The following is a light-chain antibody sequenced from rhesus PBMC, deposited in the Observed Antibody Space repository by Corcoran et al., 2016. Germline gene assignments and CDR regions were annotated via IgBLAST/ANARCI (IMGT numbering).Light chain of an antibody. J-gene: IGKJ1*01. CDR3: QQHDDSPT. V-gene: IGKV1-69*01. CDR1: QGISNW. Sequence: DIQMTQSPSSLSASVGDKVTITCRASQGISNWLDWYQQKPGKAPKLLISMESNLEKGVPSRFSGSGAGTDCTLTISCLQPEDIATYYCQQHDDSPTFGQGTKVEIK. CDR2: MES.